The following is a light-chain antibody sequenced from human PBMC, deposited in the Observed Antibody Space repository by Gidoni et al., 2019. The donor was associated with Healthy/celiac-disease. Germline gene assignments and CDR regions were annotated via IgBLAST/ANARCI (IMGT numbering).Light chain of an antibody. CDR1: NIGSKN. V-gene: IGLV3-9*01. CDR2: RDS. Sequence: SYELTQPLSVSVALGQTARITCGGNNIGSKNVHWYQQKPGQAPVVVIYRDSNRPSGIPERFSGSKSGNTATLTISRAQDGDEADYYCQVWDSSTGVFGGGTKLTVL. J-gene: IGLJ3*02. CDR3: QVWDSSTGV.